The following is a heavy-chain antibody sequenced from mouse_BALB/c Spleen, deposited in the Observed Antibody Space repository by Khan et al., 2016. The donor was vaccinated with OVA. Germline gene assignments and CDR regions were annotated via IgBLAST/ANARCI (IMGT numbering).Heavy chain of an antibody. Sequence: EVQLQESGPELMKPGASVKISCKASGYSFTTYYIHWVKQSHGKSLEWIGYIDPFNGSTTYNQKFKGKATLTVDKSSSTAYMHLSSLTSEDSAVXYGARHGTSSWFAYWGQGTLVTVSA. CDR3: ARHGTSSWFAY. V-gene: IGHV1S135*01. CDR2: IDPFNGST. D-gene: IGHD1-1*01. J-gene: IGHJ3*01. CDR1: GYSFTTYY.